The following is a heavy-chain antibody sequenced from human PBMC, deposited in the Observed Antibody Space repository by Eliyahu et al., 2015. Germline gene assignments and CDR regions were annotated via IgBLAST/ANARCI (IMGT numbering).Heavy chain of an antibody. D-gene: IGHD5-18*01. Sequence: QVQLVQSGAEVKKPGSSVRVSCKASGGTFSTFAINWVRQAPGQGLEWVGGITPIFGTPKYAQRFQGRVTITADESTSTAYMELSSLRSEDTAVYYCAREAGFSYGFYSLYWGQGTLLTVSS. J-gene: IGHJ4*02. CDR3: AREAGFSYGFYSLY. CDR1: GGTFSTFA. CDR2: ITPIFGTP. V-gene: IGHV1-69*01.